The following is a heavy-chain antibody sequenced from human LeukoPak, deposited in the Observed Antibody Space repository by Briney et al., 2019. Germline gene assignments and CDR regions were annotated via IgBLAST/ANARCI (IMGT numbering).Heavy chain of an antibody. Sequence: GGSLRLSCAASGFTFSDYYMSWIRQAPGKGLEWVSYISNSGSSIYYADSVKGRFAIPRDNAKNSLYLQMNSLRAEDTAVYYCVRGSTLSSGPAYWGQGALVTVSS. D-gene: IGHD3-22*01. CDR2: ISNSGSSI. J-gene: IGHJ4*02. V-gene: IGHV3-11*01. CDR1: GFTFSDYY. CDR3: VRGSTLSSGPAY.